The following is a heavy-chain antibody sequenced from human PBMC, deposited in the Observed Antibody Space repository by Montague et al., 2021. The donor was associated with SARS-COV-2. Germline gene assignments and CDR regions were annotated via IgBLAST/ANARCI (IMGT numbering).Heavy chain of an antibody. CDR1: GFTFSSYG. CDR3: ARDANGSGSYYFDY. J-gene: IGHJ4*02. D-gene: IGHD3-10*01. Sequence: SLRLSCAASGFTFSSYGMHWVRQAPGKGLEWVAVIWYDGSNKYYADSVKGRFTISRDNSKNTLYLQMNSLRAEDTAVYYCARDANGSGSYYFDYWGQGTLVTVSS. CDR2: IWYDGSNK. V-gene: IGHV3-33*01.